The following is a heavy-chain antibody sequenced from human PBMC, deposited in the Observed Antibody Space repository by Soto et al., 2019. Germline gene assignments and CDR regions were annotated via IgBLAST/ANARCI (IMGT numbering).Heavy chain of an antibody. CDR2: IYYSGST. CDR3: ARRYGYSFDY. D-gene: IGHD1-1*01. CDR1: GGSISSYY. J-gene: IGHJ4*02. V-gene: IGHV4-59*08. Sequence: QVQLQESGPGLVKPSETLSLTCTVSGGSISSYYWSWIRQPPGKGLEWIGYIYYSGSTNYNPSLKCRVTISVDTSKNQFSLKLSSVAAADTAVYCCARRYGYSFDYWGQGTLVTGSS.